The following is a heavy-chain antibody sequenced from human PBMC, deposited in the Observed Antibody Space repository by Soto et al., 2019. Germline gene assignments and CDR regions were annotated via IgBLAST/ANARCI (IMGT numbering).Heavy chain of an antibody. J-gene: IGHJ4*02. CDR3: AKDVADGYLTEAVTLDS. CDR1: GFTFSTYG. CDR2: ISASGGST. V-gene: IGHV3-23*01. D-gene: IGHD5-12*01. Sequence: PGGSLRLSCVASGFTFSTYGMNWVRQVPGKGLEWVSGISASGGSTYYAESVKGRFSISRDKSKNTLYLQMNSLRGDDTAVYYCAKDVADGYLTEAVTLDSWGQGTLVTVSS.